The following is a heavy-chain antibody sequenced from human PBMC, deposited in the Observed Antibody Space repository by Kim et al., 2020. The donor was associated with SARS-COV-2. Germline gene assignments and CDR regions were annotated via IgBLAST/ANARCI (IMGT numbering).Heavy chain of an antibody. D-gene: IGHD3-22*01. CDR3: AKGSRSSGYYVDY. V-gene: IGHV3-23*01. CDR1: GFTFSSYA. Sequence: GGSLRLSCAASGFTFSSYAMSWVRQAPGKGLEWVSVITGSGNSTYYADSVKGRFTISRDNSKNTLYLQMDGLRAEDTAVYYCAKGSRSSGYYVDYWGQGTLVTVSS. J-gene: IGHJ4*02. CDR2: ITGSGNST.